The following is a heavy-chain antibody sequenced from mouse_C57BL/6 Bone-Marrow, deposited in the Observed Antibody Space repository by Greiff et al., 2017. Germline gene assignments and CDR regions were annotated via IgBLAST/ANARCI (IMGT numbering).Heavy chain of an antibody. V-gene: IGHV2-2*01. CDR1: GFSLTSYG. CDR2: IWSGGST. D-gene: IGHD4-1*01. J-gene: IGHJ4*01. CDR3: ARKGDWDVRAMDY. Sequence: VQLVESGPGLVQPSQSLSITCTVSGFSLTSYGVHWVRQSPGKGLEWLGVIWSGGSTDYNAAFISSLSISKDNSKSQVFFKMNRRQADDTAIYYCARKGDWDVRAMDYWGQGTSVTVSS.